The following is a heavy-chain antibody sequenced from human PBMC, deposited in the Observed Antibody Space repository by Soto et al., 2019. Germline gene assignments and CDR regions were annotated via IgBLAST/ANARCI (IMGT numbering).Heavy chain of an antibody. CDR2: IIPIFGTA. CDR3: ARDYRDIVLVPAAMNTGDNWFDP. Sequence: SVKVSCKASGGTFSSYAISWVRQAPGQGLEWMGGIIPIFGTANYAQKFQGRVTITADESTSTAYMELSSLRSEDTAVYYCARDYRDIVLVPAAMNTGDNWFDPWGQGTLVTVSS. CDR1: GGTFSSYA. D-gene: IGHD2-2*01. J-gene: IGHJ5*02. V-gene: IGHV1-69*13.